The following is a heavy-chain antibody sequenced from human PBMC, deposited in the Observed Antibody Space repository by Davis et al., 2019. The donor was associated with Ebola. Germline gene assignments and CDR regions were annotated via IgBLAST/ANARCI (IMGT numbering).Heavy chain of an antibody. J-gene: IGHJ4*02. CDR1: GFTFSDYY. CDR3: ARAKWELLPLGYFDY. Sequence: GESLKISCAVSGFTFSDYYMSWIRQAPGKGLEWVSYISSSGSTIYYADSVKGRFTISRDNAKNSLYLQMNSLRAEDTAVYYCARAKWELLPLGYFDYWGQGTLVTVSS. V-gene: IGHV3-11*01. CDR2: ISSSGSTI. D-gene: IGHD1-26*01.